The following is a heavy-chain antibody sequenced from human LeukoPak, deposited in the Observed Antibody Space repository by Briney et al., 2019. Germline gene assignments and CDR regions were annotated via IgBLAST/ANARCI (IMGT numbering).Heavy chain of an antibody. CDR2: IYYSGST. V-gene: IGHV4-31*03. Sequence: PTQTLSLTCTVSGGSISSGGYYWSWIRQHPGKGLEWIGYIYYSGSTYYNPSLKSRVTISVDTSKNQFSLKLSSVTAAGTAVYYCARGGLLFWFDPWGQGTLVTVSS. CDR3: ARGGLLFWFDP. J-gene: IGHJ5*02. D-gene: IGHD3-10*01. CDR1: GGSISSGGYY.